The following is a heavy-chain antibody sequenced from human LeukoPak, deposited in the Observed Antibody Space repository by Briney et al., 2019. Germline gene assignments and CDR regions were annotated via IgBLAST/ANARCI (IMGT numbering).Heavy chain of an antibody. D-gene: IGHD3-22*01. J-gene: IGHJ4*02. V-gene: IGHV3-53*01. CDR3: ARDRHYYDTSGDRSYFFDY. CDR1: GFTVSHNY. Sequence: GGSLRLFCAASGFTVSHNYMSWVRQAPGKGLEWVSIIYNDGSSYYADSVKGRFTISRDNSKNTVYLQMNSLRAEDTAVYYCARDRHYYDTSGDRSYFFDYWGQGTLVIVSS. CDR2: IYNDGSS.